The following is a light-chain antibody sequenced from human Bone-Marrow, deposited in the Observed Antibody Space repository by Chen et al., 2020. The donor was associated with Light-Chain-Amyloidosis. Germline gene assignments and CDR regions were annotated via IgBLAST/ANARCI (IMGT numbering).Light chain of an antibody. V-gene: IGLV3-21*02. J-gene: IGLJ3*02. Sequence: SYVLTQPSSVSVAPGQTATIACGGNNHGSTSVHWYQQTPGQAPLLVVYDDSDRPSGIPERLSGSNAGPTAALTISRGDAGDEADYYCQVWDRSSDRPVFGGGTNLPVL. CDR1: NHGSTS. CDR3: QVWDRSSDRPV. CDR2: DDS.